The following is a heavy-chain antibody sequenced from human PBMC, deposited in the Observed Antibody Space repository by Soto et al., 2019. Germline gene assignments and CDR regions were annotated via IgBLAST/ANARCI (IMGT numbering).Heavy chain of an antibody. CDR1: GGSISSDAYT. J-gene: IGHJ2*01. CDR3: VRGVPPHWYFDL. Sequence: QLQLQESGSGLVKPSQTLSLTCAVSGGSISSDAYTWNWIRQPPGKGLEWIGYIYHSGATYYNPSRNSRXXIXKXMSKNQFSLTLSSVTAADTALYYCVRGVPPHWYFDLWGRDTLVTVSS. V-gene: IGHV4-30-2*01. CDR2: IYHSGAT.